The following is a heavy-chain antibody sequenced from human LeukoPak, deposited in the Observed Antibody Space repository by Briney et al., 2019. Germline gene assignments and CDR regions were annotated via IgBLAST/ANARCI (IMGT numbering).Heavy chain of an antibody. D-gene: IGHD3-22*01. Sequence: SETLSLTCTVSGGSIRSSSYYWGWIRQPPGKGLEWIGSIYYSGNTYYNPSLKSRVTIPVDTSKNQFSLKLSSVTAADTAVYYCARTYDSPGYYSPDYYYMDVWGKGTTVTISS. J-gene: IGHJ6*03. CDR3: ARTYDSPGYYSPDYYYMDV. V-gene: IGHV4-39*07. CDR1: GGSIRSSSYY. CDR2: IYYSGNT.